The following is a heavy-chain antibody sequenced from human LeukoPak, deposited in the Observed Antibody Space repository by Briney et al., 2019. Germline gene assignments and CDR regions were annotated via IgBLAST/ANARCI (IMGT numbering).Heavy chain of an antibody. J-gene: IGHJ3*02. V-gene: IGHV3-9*01. Sequence: GGSLRLSCAVSGFTFDDYAVHWVRQAPGKGLEWVSGISRNSGSRGYADSVKGRFTISRDNAKNSLYLQMNSLRPEDTALYYCAKDFQRGIEYFDWLFTDAFDTWGQGTMVTVSS. CDR1: GFTFDDYA. CDR3: AKDFQRGIEYFDWLFTDAFDT. D-gene: IGHD3-9*01. CDR2: ISRNSGSR.